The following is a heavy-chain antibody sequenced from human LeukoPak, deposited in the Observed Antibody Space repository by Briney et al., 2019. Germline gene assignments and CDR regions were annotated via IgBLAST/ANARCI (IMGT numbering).Heavy chain of an antibody. Sequence: GGSLRLSCAASGFTFSSYAMHWVRHAPGKGLEFLSAISSNGGSTYYADSVKGRFTISRDNSKNTLYLQMGSLRAEGMAVYYRARAPGSYDSSVFIWGQGTLVTVSS. D-gene: IGHD3-22*01. CDR2: ISSNGGST. CDR1: GFTFSSYA. CDR3: ARAPGSYDSSVFI. J-gene: IGHJ4*02. V-gene: IGHV3-64*02.